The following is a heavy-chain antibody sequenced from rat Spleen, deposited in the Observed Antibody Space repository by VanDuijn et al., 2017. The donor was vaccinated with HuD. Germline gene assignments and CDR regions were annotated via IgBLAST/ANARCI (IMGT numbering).Heavy chain of an antibody. V-gene: IGHV5-25*01. CDR3: ARRHYGYTDYFDY. CDR2: ISSDGGRN. Sequence: EVQLVESGGGLVQPGRSMKLPCAASGFPFSNYYMAWVRQAPTKGLEWVATISSDGGRNFYRDSVKGRFTISRDNAKSTMSLQMDSLRSEDTATYYCARRHYGYTDYFDYWGQGVMVTVSS. J-gene: IGHJ2*01. D-gene: IGHD1-9*01. CDR1: GFPFSNYY.